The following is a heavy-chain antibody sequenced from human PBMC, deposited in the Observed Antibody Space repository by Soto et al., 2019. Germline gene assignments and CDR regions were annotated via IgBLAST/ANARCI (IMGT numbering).Heavy chain of an antibody. V-gene: IGHV4-30-4*02. CDR1: GASVTSGDYY. CDR2: MHDSGTT. J-gene: IGHJ4*02. CDR3: ARGGLYDLWSGLFD. D-gene: IGHD3-3*01. Sequence: PSDTLSLTCSVSGASVTSGDYYWNWIRQTPGTGLEWLGYMHDSGTTSYNPSLKSRVTISRDTSKNQFSLKLTSVSAADTAVYFCARGGLYDLWSGLFDWGQGIRVTVSS.